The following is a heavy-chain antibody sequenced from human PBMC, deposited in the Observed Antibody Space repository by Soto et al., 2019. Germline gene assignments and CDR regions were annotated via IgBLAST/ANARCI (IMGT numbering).Heavy chain of an antibody. V-gene: IGHV4-30-4*01. CDR2: IYYSGST. J-gene: IGHJ3*02. Sequence: ASETLSLTCTFSGGSISSGDYYCSWIRQPPGKGLEWIGYIYYSGSTYYNPSLKSRVTISVDTSKNQSSLKLSSVTAADTAVYYCARYLLYGAQAFDIGCQGTVFXVS. CDR1: GGSISSGDYY. D-gene: IGHD2-15*01. CDR3: ARYLLYGAQAFDI.